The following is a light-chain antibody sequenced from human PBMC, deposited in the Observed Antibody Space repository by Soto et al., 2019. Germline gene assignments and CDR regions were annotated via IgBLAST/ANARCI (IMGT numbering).Light chain of an antibody. CDR3: QQYNTWPPWT. J-gene: IGKJ1*01. Sequence: EIVMTQSPATLSVSPGERATLSRRASQSVSSNLAWYQQKPGQAPRPLIYGASTRATGLPTRFSGSGSGTEFTLTISSLQSEDFAVYYCQQYNTWPPWTFGQGTKVEIK. V-gene: IGKV3-15*01. CDR2: GAS. CDR1: QSVSSN.